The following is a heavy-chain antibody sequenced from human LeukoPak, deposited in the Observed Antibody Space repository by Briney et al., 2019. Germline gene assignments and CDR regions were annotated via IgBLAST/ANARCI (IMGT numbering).Heavy chain of an antibody. D-gene: IGHD1-14*01. CDR1: GFSFSRYW. Sequence: GGSLRLSCVASGFSFSRYWMSWVRQTPGKGLEWVANIKEDGSEQYYADSLKGRFTISRDNVKNSLYLHINSLRAEDTAVYYCARDSFETDIDYWGQGTLVTVSS. CDR3: ARDSFETDIDY. V-gene: IGHV3-7*01. J-gene: IGHJ4*02. CDR2: IKEDGSEQ.